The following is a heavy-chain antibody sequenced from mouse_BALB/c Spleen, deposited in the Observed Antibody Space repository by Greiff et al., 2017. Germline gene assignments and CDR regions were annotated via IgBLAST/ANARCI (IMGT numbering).Heavy chain of an antibody. CDR3: ARDPDYGNSAY. CDR1: GFTFSSYA. Sequence: EVKLMESGGGLVKPGGSLKLSCAASGFTFSSYAMSWVRQSPEKRLEWVAEISSGGSYTYYPDTVTGRFTISRDNAKNTLYLEMSSLRSEDTAMYYCARDPDYGNSAYWGQGTLVTVSA. V-gene: IGHV5-9-4*01. D-gene: IGHD2-1*01. J-gene: IGHJ3*01. CDR2: ISSGGSYT.